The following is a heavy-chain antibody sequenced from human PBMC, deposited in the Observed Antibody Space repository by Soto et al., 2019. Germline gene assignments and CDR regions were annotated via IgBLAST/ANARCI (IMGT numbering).Heavy chain of an antibody. Sequence: SETLSLTCTVSGGSISSSSYYRGWIRQPPGKGLEWIGSIYYSGSTYYNPSLKSRVTISVDTSKNQFSLKLSSVTAADTVVFYCARVRYFDWLPSSGMDVWGQGTTVTVSS. CDR2: IYYSGST. J-gene: IGHJ6*02. D-gene: IGHD3-9*01. V-gene: IGHV4-39*01. CDR3: ARVRYFDWLPSSGMDV. CDR1: GGSISSSSYY.